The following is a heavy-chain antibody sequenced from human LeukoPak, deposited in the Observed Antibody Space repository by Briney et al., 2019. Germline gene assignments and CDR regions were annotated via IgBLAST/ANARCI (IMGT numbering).Heavy chain of an antibody. CDR2: IYEDGGEK. J-gene: IGHJ4*02. Sequence: PGGSLRLSCVASSFTFSNCWMSWLRQTPGRGPEWVANIYEDGGEKHYADSVKGRFTITRDNAKNTLYLQINSLRAEDAAVYDCAAERRGSSYYDGKEAFDHWGQGTLVAVSS. CDR1: SFTFSNCW. D-gene: IGHD4-23*01. CDR3: AAERRGSSYYDGKEAFDH. V-gene: IGHV3-7*01.